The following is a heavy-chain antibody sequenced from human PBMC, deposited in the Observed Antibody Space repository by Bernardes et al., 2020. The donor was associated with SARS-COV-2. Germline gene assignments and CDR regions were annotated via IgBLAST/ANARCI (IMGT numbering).Heavy chain of an antibody. CDR1: GFTFSSYA. V-gene: IGHV3-23*01. CDR3: AKASAVYCSGGSCPYD. D-gene: IGHD2-15*01. J-gene: IGHJ4*02. CDR2: ISGSGGST. Sequence: GSLRLSCAASGFTFSSYAMHWVRQAPGKGLEWVSAISGSGGSTYYADSVKGRFTISRDNSKNTLYLQMNSLRAEDTAVYYCAKASAVYCSGGSCPYDWGQGTLVTVSS.